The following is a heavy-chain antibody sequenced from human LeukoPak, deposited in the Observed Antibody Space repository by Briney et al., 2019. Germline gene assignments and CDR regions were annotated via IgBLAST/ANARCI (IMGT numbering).Heavy chain of an antibody. D-gene: IGHD3-10*01. CDR3: ARDPSYYYGSGSYFDAFDI. Sequence: PSETLSLTCTVSGGSISSYYWNWIRQPPGKGLEWIGYIYYSGSTNYNPSLKSRVTISVDTSKNQFSLKLSSVTAADTAVYYCARDPSYYYGSGSYFDAFDIWGQGTMVTVSS. CDR2: IYYSGST. V-gene: IGHV4-59*01. J-gene: IGHJ3*02. CDR1: GGSISSYY.